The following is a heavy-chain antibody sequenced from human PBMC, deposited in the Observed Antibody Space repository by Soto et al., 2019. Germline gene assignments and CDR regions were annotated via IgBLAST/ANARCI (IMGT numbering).Heavy chain of an antibody. V-gene: IGHV5-51*01. CDR1: GYSFASYW. CDR3: ARTRSFTLGFYYDGMDV. CDR2: IYPGDSDT. J-gene: IGHJ6*02. D-gene: IGHD6-6*01. Sequence: GESLKISCPGSGYSFASYWIGWVRQMPEKELDWMGIIYPGDSDTRYSPSFQGQVTISADKSLRTAYLQWTSLKASDTALYYCARTRSFTLGFYYDGMDVCGQGTTVTVCS.